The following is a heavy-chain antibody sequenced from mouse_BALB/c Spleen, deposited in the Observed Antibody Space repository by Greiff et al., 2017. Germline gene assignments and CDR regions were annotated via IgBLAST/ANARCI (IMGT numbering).Heavy chain of an antibody. Sequence: DVKLVESGGGLVKPGGSLKLSCAASGFTFSSYAMSWVRQTPEKRLEWVASISSGGSTYYPDSVKGRFTISSDNARNILYLQMSSLRSEDTAMYYCARGDYGRYFDYWGQGTTLTVSS. J-gene: IGHJ2*01. CDR3: ARGDYGRYFDY. CDR1: GFTFSSYA. V-gene: IGHV5-6-5*01. D-gene: IGHD1-1*01. CDR2: ISSGGST.